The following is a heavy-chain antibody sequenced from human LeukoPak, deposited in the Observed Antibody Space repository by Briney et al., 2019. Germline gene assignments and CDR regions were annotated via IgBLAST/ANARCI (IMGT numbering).Heavy chain of an antibody. V-gene: IGHV4-38-2*01. Sequence: GSLRLSCAASGFTFSDYYMSWIRQPPGKGLEWIGSIYYSGSTYYNPSLKSRVTISVDTSKNQFSLKLSSVTAADTAVYYCASYLWFGELGFDYWGQGTLVTVSS. J-gene: IGHJ4*02. CDR1: GFTFSDYY. CDR3: ASYLWFGELGFDY. CDR2: IYYSGST. D-gene: IGHD3-10*01.